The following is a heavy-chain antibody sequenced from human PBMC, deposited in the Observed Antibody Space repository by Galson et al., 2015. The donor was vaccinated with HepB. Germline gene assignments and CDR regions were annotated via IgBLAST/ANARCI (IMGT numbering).Heavy chain of an antibody. CDR1: GFTFSSYA. D-gene: IGHD3-10*01. V-gene: IGHV3-64D*06. J-gene: IGHJ5*02. Sequence: SLRLSCAASGFTFSSYAMHWVRQAPGKGLEYVSAISSNGGSTYYADSVKGRFTISRDNSKNTLYLQMSSLRAEDTAVYYCVKGVRDHYGSGSYNWFDPWGQGTLVTVSS. CDR3: VKGVRDHYGSGSYNWFDP. CDR2: ISSNGGST.